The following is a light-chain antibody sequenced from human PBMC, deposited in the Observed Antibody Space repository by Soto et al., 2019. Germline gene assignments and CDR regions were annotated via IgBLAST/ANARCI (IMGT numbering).Light chain of an antibody. V-gene: IGKV3-20*01. J-gene: IGKJ1*01. CDR1: QSVSSSY. Sequence: EIVLTQSPGTLSLSPGERATLSCRASQSVSSSYLAWYQQKPGQAPRLLIYGASSRATGIPDRFSGSGSGTDFTLTINRLEPEDFAVYYCQQYGRSPWTFGQGTKVDIK. CDR3: QQYGRSPWT. CDR2: GAS.